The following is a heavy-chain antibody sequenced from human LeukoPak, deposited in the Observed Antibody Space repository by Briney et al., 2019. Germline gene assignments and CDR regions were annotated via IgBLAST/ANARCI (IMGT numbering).Heavy chain of an antibody. D-gene: IGHD3-16*01. J-gene: IGHJ4*02. V-gene: IGHV4-4*07. Sequence: SETLSLTCTVSGGSINSQYWSWIRQPAGKGLEWIGRMYTNEESDYNPSLKSRVTMSVDTSKKQFSLKLNSMTAADTAVYYCARGYYGGAVDSWGQGILVIVSS. CDR1: GGSINSQY. CDR3: ARGYYGGAVDS. CDR2: MYTNEES.